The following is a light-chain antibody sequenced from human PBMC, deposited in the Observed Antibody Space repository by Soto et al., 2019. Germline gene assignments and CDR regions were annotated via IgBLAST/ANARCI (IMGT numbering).Light chain of an antibody. J-gene: IGLJ2*01. CDR1: NIASKS. V-gene: IGLV3-21*04. CDR2: YDS. CDR3: QVWDSSSDHVV. Sequence: SYELTQPPSVSVAPGKTARITCGGDNIASKSVHWYQQKPGQAPVLVIYYDSDRPSGIPERFSGSNSGNTGTLTISRVEAGDEADYYCQVWDSSSDHVVFGGGTKLTVL.